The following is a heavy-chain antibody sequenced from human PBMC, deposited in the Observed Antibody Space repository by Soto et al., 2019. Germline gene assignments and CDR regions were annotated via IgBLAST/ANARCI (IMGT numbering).Heavy chain of an antibody. CDR2: FSLSGTT. CDR1: GASITGSSY. Sequence: SETLSLTCTVSGASITGSSYWSWIRQPAGKGLEWIGRFSLSGTTNYNPSLRSRVTMSADVSKNQFSPRLTSVTAADTALYYCARGMTPPGAPAWYYFDSWGQGTLVTVSS. J-gene: IGHJ4*02. CDR3: ARGMTPPGAPAWYYFDS. D-gene: IGHD2-8*02. V-gene: IGHV4-4*07.